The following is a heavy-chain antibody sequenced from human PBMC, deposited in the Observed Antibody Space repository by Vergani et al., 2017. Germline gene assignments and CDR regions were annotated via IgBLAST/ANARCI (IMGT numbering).Heavy chain of an antibody. J-gene: IGHJ5*02. D-gene: IGHD6-19*01. Sequence: QLQLQESGPGLVKPSATLSLTCSVSGASIRSSNYYCGWIRQPPGKGLEWSAGIYYSGSTYYNPSLKSRVTISVDTSKNQFSLKLSSVTAADTAVYFCARHSTVEWLVKLGWIDPWGQGILVTVSS. CDR2: IYYSGST. V-gene: IGHV4-39*01. CDR1: GASIRSSNYY. CDR3: ARHSTVEWLVKLGWIDP.